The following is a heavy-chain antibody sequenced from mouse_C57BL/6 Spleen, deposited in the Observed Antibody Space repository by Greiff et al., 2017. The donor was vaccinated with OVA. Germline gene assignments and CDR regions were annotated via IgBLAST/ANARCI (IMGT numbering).Heavy chain of an antibody. D-gene: IGHD1-1*01. V-gene: IGHV1-55*01. CDR1: GYTFTSYW. J-gene: IGHJ4*01. Sequence: QVQLKQPGAELVKPGASVKMSCKASGYTFTSYWITWVKQRPGQGLEWIGDIYPGSGSTNYNEKFKSKATLTVDTSSSTAYMQLSSLTSEDSAVYYCARNGSSYRDYAMDYWGQGTSVTVSS. CDR2: IYPGSGST. CDR3: ARNGSSYRDYAMDY.